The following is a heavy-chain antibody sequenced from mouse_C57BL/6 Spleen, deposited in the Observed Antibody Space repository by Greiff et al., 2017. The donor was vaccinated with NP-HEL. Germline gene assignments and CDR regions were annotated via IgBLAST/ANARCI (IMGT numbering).Heavy chain of an antibody. V-gene: IGHV1-81*01. D-gene: IGHD3-2*02. CDR3: ARSYSSGLLYYYAMDY. Sequence: QVQLKESGAELARPGASVKLSCKASGYTFTSYGISWVKQRTGQGLEWIGEIYPRSGNTYYNEKFKGKATLTADKSSSTAYMELRSLTSEDSAVYFCARSYSSGLLYYYAMDYWGQGTSVTVSS. J-gene: IGHJ4*01. CDR1: GYTFTSYG. CDR2: IYPRSGNT.